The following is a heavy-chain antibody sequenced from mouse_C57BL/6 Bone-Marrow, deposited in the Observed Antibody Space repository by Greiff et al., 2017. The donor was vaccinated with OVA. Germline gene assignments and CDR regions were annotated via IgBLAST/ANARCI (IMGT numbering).Heavy chain of an antibody. D-gene: IGHD2-2*01. CDR1: GYAFSSSW. CDR2: IYPGDGDT. CDR3: ARNGYIDY. V-gene: IGHV1-82*01. J-gene: IGHJ2*01. Sequence: QVQLQQSGPELVKPGASVKISCKASGYAFSSSWMNWVKQRPGKGLEWIGRIYPGDGDTNYNGKFKGKATLTADKSSSTAYMQLSSLTSEDSAVYFCARNGYIDYWGQGTTLTVSS.